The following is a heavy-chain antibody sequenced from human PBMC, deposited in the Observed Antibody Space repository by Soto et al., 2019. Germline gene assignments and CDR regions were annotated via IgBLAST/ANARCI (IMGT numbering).Heavy chain of an antibody. Sequence: QLQLQESGPGLVKPSETLSLTCTVSGGSISSSSYYWGWIRQPPGKGLEWIGSIYYSGSTYYNPSLKSRVTISVDTSKNQVSLKLSSVTAADTAVYYCASLWFGELLDYWGQGTLVTVSS. CDR3: ASLWFGELLDY. CDR1: GGSISSSSYY. V-gene: IGHV4-39*01. J-gene: IGHJ4*02. D-gene: IGHD3-10*01. CDR2: IYYSGST.